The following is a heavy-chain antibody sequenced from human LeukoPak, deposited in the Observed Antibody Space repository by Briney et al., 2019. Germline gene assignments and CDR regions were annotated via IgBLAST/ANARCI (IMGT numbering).Heavy chain of an antibody. D-gene: IGHD2/OR15-2a*01. J-gene: IGHJ6*02. CDR2: IYYSGST. V-gene: IGHV4-59*12. CDR3: AMTTLDPSDYYYYGMDV. CDR1: GGSISSYY. Sequence: PSETLSLTCTVSGGSISSYYWSWIRQPPGKGLEWIGYIYYSGSTNYNPSLKSRVTISVDTSKNQFSLKLSSVTAADTAVYYCAMTTLDPSDYYYYGMDVWGQGTTVTVSS.